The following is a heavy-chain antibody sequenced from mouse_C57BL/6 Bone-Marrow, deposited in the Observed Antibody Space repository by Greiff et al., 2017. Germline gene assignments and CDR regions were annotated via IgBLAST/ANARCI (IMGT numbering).Heavy chain of an antibody. Sequence: VQLQQSGAELVKPGASVKMSCKASGYTFTTYPIEWMKQNHGKSLEWIGNFHPYNDDTKYNEKFKGKATLTVEKSSSTVYSELSRLTSDDSAVYYCASIYYDYDGGFDYWGQGTTLTVSS. V-gene: IGHV1-47*01. D-gene: IGHD2-4*01. J-gene: IGHJ2*01. CDR1: GYTFTTYP. CDR3: ASIYYDYDGGFDY. CDR2: FHPYNDDT.